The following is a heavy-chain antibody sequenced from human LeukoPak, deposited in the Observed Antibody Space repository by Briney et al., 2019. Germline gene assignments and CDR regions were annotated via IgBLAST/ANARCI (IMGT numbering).Heavy chain of an antibody. J-gene: IGHJ3*02. CDR1: EFSLRSYS. D-gene: IGHD1-1*01. V-gene: IGHV3-48*04. CDR3: ARVLLERPGIDSFDM. Sequence: GGSLRLSCGASEFSLRSYSMDWVRQAPGKGLEWVSHINSGSSTIYYADSVKGRFTISRENDGNSVYLHMHSLRAEDRAVYYCARVLLERPGIDSFDMWGQGTMVTVSS. CDR2: INSGSSTI.